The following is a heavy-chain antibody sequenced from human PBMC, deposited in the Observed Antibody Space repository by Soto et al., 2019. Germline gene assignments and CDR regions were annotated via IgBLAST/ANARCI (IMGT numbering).Heavy chain of an antibody. V-gene: IGHV4-30-2*01. J-gene: IGHJ6*02. CDR2: IYHSGST. Sequence: SETLSLTCAVSGGSISSGGYSWSWIRQPPGKGLEWIGYIYHSGSTYYNPSLKSRVTISVDRSKNQFSLKLSSVTAADTAVYYCARDDYGDYGLWYYYYGMDVWGQGTTVTVSS. D-gene: IGHD4-17*01. CDR1: GGSISSGGYS. CDR3: ARDDYGDYGLWYYYYGMDV.